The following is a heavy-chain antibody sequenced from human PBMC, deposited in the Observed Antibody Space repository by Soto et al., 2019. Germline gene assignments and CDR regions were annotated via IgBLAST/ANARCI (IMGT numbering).Heavy chain of an antibody. Sequence: SETLSLTCAVYGWSFSGYYWSWIRQPPGKGLEWIGEINHSGSTNYNPSLKSRVTISVDTSKNQFSLKLSSVTAADTAVYYCARGAHYGDYSVGSFDYWGQGTLVTVSS. CDR3: ARGAHYGDYSVGSFDY. J-gene: IGHJ4*02. V-gene: IGHV4-34*01. CDR1: GWSFSGYY. CDR2: INHSGST. D-gene: IGHD4-17*01.